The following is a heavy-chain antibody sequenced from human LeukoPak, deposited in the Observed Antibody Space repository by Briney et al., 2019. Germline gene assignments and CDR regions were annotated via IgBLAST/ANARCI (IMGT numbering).Heavy chain of an antibody. CDR3: ARLYDILTGYYDY. V-gene: IGHV3-64*01. CDR1: GFTFSSYW. Sequence: GGSLRLSCAASGFTFSSYWMSWVRQAPGKGLEYVSAISSNGGSTYYANSVKGRFTISRDNSKNTLYLQMGSLRAEDMAVYYCARLYDILTGYYDYWGQGTLVTVSS. J-gene: IGHJ4*02. D-gene: IGHD3-9*01. CDR2: ISSNGGST.